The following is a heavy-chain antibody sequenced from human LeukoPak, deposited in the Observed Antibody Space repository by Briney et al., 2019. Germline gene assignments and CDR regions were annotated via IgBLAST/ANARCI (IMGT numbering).Heavy chain of an antibody. CDR3: ARDRGYSSSWYDY. V-gene: IGHV4-38-2*02. CDR2: IYHSGST. J-gene: IGHJ4*02. CDR1: GYSISSGYY. Sequence: KPSETLSLTCTVSGYSISSGYYWGWIRQPPGKGLEWIGSIYHSGSTYYNPSLKSRVTISVDKSKNQFSLKLSSVTAADTAVYYCARDRGYSSSWYDYWGQGTLVTVSS. D-gene: IGHD6-13*01.